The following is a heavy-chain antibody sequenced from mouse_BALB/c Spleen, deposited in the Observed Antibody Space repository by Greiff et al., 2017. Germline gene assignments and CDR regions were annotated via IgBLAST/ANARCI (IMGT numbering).Heavy chain of an antibody. CDR3: ADLTTALDY. D-gene: IGHD1-2*01. CDR2: ISSGGSYT. V-gene: IGHV5-6*02. CDR1: GFTFSSYG. J-gene: IGHJ2*01. Sequence: EVKLVESGGDLVKPGGSLKLSCAASGFTFSSYGMSWVRQTPDKRLEWVATISSGGSYTYYPDSVKGRFTISRDNAKNTLYLQMSSLKSEDTAMYYCADLTTALDYWGQGTTLTVSS.